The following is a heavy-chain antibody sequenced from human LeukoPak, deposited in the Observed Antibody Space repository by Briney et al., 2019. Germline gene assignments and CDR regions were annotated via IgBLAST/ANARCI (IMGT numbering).Heavy chain of an antibody. D-gene: IGHD2-21*01. J-gene: IGHJ4*02. CDR1: GYSISSGYY. CDR3: AREYCGASCSRDY. CDR2: IYPSGNT. Sequence: SETLSLTCAVSGYSISSGYYWGWIRQPPGKGLEWIGSIYPSGNTYCNPSLKSRVTISLDTSKNHFSLNLSSVTAADTAVYHCAREYCGASCSRDYWGQGTLVTVSS. V-gene: IGHV4-38-2*01.